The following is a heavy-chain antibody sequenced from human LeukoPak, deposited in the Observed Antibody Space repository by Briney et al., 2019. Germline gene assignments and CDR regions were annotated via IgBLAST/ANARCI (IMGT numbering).Heavy chain of an antibody. Sequence: EASVKVSCKASGYTFTSYYMHWVRQAPGQGLEWMGIINPSGGSTSYAQKFQGRVTMTRDTSTSTVYMELSSLRSEDTAVYYCARDGYYYGSGSYLPDWGQGTLVTVSS. CDR1: GYTFTSYY. J-gene: IGHJ4*02. CDR3: ARDGYYYGSGSYLPD. CDR2: INPSGGST. D-gene: IGHD3-10*01. V-gene: IGHV1-46*01.